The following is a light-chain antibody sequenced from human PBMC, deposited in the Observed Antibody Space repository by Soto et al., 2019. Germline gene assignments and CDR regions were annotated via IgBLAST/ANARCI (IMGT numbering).Light chain of an antibody. CDR3: TSYRNDITVV. Sequence: QSALTQPASVSGPPGQSITISCTGTSSDVGGYNYVSWYQHHPGKAPKLIISEVSNRPSGVSDRFSGSKSGNTASLTISGLQAEDEADYYCTSYRNDITVVFGGGTKLTVL. J-gene: IGLJ2*01. CDR1: SSDVGGYNY. CDR2: EVS. V-gene: IGLV2-14*01.